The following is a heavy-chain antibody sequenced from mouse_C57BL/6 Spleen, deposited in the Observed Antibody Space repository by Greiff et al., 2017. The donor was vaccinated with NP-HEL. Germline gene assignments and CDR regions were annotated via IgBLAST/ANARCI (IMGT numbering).Heavy chain of an antibody. CDR1: GYSFTGYY. CDR2: INPSTGGT. Sequence: EVKLQESGPELVKPGASVKISCKASGYSFTGYYMNWVKQSPEKSLEWIGEINPSTGGTTYNQKFKAKATLTVDKSSSTAYMQLKSLTSEDSAVYYCARDRIYQKDAMDYWGQGTSVTVSS. J-gene: IGHJ4*01. CDR3: ARDRIYQKDAMDY. V-gene: IGHV1-42*01. D-gene: IGHD1-1*01.